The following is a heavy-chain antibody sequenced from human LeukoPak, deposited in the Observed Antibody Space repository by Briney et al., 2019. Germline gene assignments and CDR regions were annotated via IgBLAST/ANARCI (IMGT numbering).Heavy chain of an antibody. D-gene: IGHD5-18*01. CDR2: IYYSGST. CDR1: GGSISSYY. J-gene: IGHJ4*02. Sequence: SETLSLTCTVSGGSISSYYWSWIRQPPGKGLEWDGYIYYSGSTNYNPSLKSRVTISVDTSKNQFSLKLSSVTAADTAVYYCARGMVDTAMATDYWGQGTLVTVSS. CDR3: ARGMVDTAMATDY. V-gene: IGHV4-59*01.